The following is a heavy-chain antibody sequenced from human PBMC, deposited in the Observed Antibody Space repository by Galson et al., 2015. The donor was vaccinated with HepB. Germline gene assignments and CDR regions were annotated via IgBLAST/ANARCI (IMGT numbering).Heavy chain of an antibody. CDR3: ARGGYCSSTSCYDEGFDY. V-gene: IGHV1-69*02. CDR1: GGTFSSYT. Sequence: SVKVSCKASGGTFSSYTISWVRQAPGQGLEWMGRIIPILGIANYAQKFQGRVTITADKSTSTAYMELSSLRSEDTAVYYCARGGYCSSTSCYDEGFDYWGQGTLVTVSS. CDR2: IIPILGIA. D-gene: IGHD2-2*01. J-gene: IGHJ4*02.